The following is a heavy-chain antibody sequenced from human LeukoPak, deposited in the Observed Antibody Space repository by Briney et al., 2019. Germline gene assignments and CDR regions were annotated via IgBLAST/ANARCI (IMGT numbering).Heavy chain of an antibody. V-gene: IGHV1-2*06. Sequence: GASVKVSCKASGSTFTGYYMHWVRQTPGQGLEWMGRINGNSGGTDYGQQFQGRVTMTRDTSITTAYMELSRLRADDTAVYYCARGVSGMDVWGQGTTVTVSS. J-gene: IGHJ6*02. CDR2: INGNSGGT. CDR1: GSTFTGYY. CDR3: ARGVSGMDV.